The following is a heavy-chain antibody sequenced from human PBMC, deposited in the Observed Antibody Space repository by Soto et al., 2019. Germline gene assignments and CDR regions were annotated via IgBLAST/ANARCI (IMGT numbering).Heavy chain of an antibody. CDR2: MSPKNGDV. J-gene: IGHJ1*01. CDR3: VRPWRY. V-gene: IGHV1-8*02. CDR1: GYSFSNFD. Sequence: QVRLVQSGTEVKKPGASVKVSCMVSGYSFSNFDINWVRQATGQGLEWMGWMSPKNGDVGYAQKFQGRVTMTSNNSINTAYMELNNLRPEDTAVYYCVRPWRYWGQGRQVTV.